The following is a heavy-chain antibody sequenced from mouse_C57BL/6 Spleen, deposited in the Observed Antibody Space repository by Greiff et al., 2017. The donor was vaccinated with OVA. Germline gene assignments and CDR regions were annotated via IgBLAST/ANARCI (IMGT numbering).Heavy chain of an antibody. CDR1: GYTFTDYY. CDR2: INPNNGGT. V-gene: IGHV1-26*01. J-gene: IGHJ3*01. D-gene: IGHD2-5*01. Sequence: EVQLQQSGPELVKPGASVKISCKASGYTFTDYYMNWVKQSHGKSLEWIGDINPNNGGTSYNQKFKGKATLTVDKSSSTAYMELRSLTSEDSAVYYCAGDYSNPAWFADWGQGTLVTVSA. CDR3: AGDYSNPAWFAD.